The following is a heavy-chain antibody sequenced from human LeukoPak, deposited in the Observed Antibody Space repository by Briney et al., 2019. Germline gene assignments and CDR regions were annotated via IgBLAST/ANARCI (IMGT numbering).Heavy chain of an antibody. J-gene: IGHJ4*02. CDR1: GFTFSDHF. V-gene: IGHV3-53*01. D-gene: IGHD2-2*01. Sequence: PGGSLRLSCAVSGFTFSDHFMSWVRQAPGKGLEWVSLNDRSGNTYYADSVKGRFTISTDTSKNSVYLQMTSLRVEDTAVYYCARDSCSLTMCFGFFDHWGQGSLVAVSS. CDR3: ARDSCSLTMCFGFFDH. CDR2: NDRSGNT.